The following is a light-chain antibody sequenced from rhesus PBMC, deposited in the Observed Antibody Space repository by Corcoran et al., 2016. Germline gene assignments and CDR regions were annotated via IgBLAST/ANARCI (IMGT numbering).Light chain of an antibody. CDR2: NAS. Sequence: DIQMTQSPSSLSASVGDTVTITCRASQGISSYLAWYQQKPGKAPKLLSYNASNLQSGVPSRYSGSGSGTGCTHPISILLPEDFATYCCQQHNSYPFTFGPVTKLDIK. CDR1: QGISSY. CDR3: QQHNSYPFT. J-gene: IGKJ3*01. V-gene: IGKV1-25*01.